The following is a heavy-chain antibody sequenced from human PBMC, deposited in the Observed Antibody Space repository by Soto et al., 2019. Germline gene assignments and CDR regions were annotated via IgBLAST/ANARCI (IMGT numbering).Heavy chain of an antibody. CDR1: GFTFATAT. CDR2: ISGDGHDI. Sequence: EAQVVDSGGGLVKPGGSLRLSCVASGFTFATATMDWVRQSPEKRLEWVSSISGDGHDIFYADSVKGRFTISRDNARNSVYLQMDSLGVEDSGVYYCARVVAFPGATQWGQGTLVSVSS. V-gene: IGHV3-21*04. CDR3: ARVVAFPGATQ. D-gene: IGHD3-3*02. J-gene: IGHJ4*02.